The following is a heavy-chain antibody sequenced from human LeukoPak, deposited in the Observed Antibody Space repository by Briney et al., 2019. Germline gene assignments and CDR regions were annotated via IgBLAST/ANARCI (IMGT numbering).Heavy chain of an antibody. CDR1: GYNFIDYY. V-gene: IGHV1-2*02. CDR3: ARASTGLTNWFDP. Sequence: ASVKVSCKASGYNFIDYYIFWVRQAPGQGLEWMGWINPNSGATGYAQKFQGRVTMTRDTSINTAYLELSRLRSDDTAVYFCARASTGLTNWFDPGGQGTLVTVSS. J-gene: IGHJ5*02. D-gene: IGHD4-17*01. CDR2: INPNSGAT.